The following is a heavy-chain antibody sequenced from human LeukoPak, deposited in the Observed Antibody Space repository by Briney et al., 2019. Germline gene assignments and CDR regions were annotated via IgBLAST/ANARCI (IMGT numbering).Heavy chain of an antibody. CDR3: ARASGSYRLLDY. CDR1: GGTFSSYA. Sequence: SVKVSCKASGGTFSSYAISWVRQAPGQGLEWMGGIIPIFGTANYAQKFQGRVTITADKSTTTTYLELRSLRSEDTAMYYCARASGSYRLLDYWGQGTLVTVSS. CDR2: IIPIFGTA. J-gene: IGHJ4*02. V-gene: IGHV1-69*06. D-gene: IGHD1-26*01.